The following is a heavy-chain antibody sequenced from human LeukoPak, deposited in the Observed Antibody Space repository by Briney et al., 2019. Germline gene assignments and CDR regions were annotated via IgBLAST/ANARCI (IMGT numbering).Heavy chain of an antibody. CDR2: ISAYNGST. D-gene: IGHD3-9*01. CDR1: GYTFTSYG. V-gene: IGHV1-18*04. CDR3: ARAYYDILTGYFNWFDP. Sequence: ASVKVSCKASGYTFTSYGISWVRQAPGQGLEWMGWISAYNGSTNYAQKLQGRVTMTTDTSTSTAYMELRSLRSDDTAVYYCARAYYDILTGYFNWFDPWGQGTLVTVSS. J-gene: IGHJ5*02.